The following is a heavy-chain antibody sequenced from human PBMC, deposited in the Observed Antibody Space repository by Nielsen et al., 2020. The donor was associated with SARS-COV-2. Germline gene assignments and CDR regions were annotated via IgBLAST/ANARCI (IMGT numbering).Heavy chain of an antibody. D-gene: IGHD1-20*01. J-gene: IGHJ4*02. CDR3: AKHNWNEDSFDC. V-gene: IGHV3-23*01. CDR2: ITADGSA. CDR1: GFTFSTYP. Sequence: GESLKISCAASGFTFSTYPMSWARQAPGKGLEWVSAITADGSAHYADSVKGRFTISRDNSKSTLYLQMNSLRAEDTAMYFCAKHNWNEDSFDCWGQGTLVTVSS.